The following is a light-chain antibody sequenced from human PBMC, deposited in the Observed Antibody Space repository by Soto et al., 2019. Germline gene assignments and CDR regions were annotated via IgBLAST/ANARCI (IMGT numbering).Light chain of an antibody. Sequence: DIQMTQSPSSLSASVGDTVTITCRASQTISGWLAWYQQRPGKAPNLLIFDASTLESGVPSRFSGNGSGTTFTLTISSLQSDDFATYYCLQYNGYYQTFGQGTKVDIK. V-gene: IGKV1-5*01. CDR2: DAS. CDR1: QTISGW. CDR3: LQYNGYYQT. J-gene: IGKJ1*01.